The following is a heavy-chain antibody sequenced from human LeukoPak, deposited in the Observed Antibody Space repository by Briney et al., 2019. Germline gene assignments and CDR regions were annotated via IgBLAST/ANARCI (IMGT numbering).Heavy chain of an antibody. D-gene: IGHD6-19*01. Sequence: GGSLRLSRAASGFTFSSYEMDGVRQAPGKGLEWVSYITSSGSPIYYADSVKGRFTISRDNAKNSLYLQMNSLRAEDTAVYYCARDRYSSDWRRGIFDYWGQGTLVTVSS. CDR2: ITSSGSPI. J-gene: IGHJ4*02. CDR1: GFTFSSYE. V-gene: IGHV3-48*03. CDR3: ARDRYSSDWRRGIFDY.